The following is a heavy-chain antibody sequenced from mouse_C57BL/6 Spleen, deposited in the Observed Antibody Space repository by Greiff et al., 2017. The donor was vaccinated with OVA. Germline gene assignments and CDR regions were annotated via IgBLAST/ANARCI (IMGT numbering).Heavy chain of an antibody. CDR2: FYPGSGSI. D-gene: IGHD1-1*01. CDR1: GYTFTEYT. J-gene: IGHJ4*01. V-gene: IGHV1-62-2*01. CDR3: ARHEARYYGSSPYAMDY. Sequence: VQLQQSGAELVKPGASVKLSCKASGYTFTEYTIHWVKQRSGQGLEWIGWFYPGSGSIKYNEKFKDKATLTADKSSSTVYMELSRLTSEDSAVYFCARHEARYYGSSPYAMDYWGQGPSVTVSS.